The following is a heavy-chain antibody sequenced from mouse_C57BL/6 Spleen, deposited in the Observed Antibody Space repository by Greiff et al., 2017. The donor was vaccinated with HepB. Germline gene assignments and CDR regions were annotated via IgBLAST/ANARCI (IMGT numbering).Heavy chain of an antibody. D-gene: IGHD2-4*01. CDR1: GYTFTSYW. J-gene: IGHJ3*01. V-gene: IGHV1-74*01. Sequence: QVQLQQPGAELVKPGASVKVSCKASGYTFTSYWMHWVKQRPGQGLEWIGRIHPSDSDTNYNQKFKGKATLTVDKSSSTAYIQLSSLTSEDSAVYYCAIYYYDYPFAYWGQGTLVTVSA. CDR3: AIYYYDYPFAY. CDR2: IHPSDSDT.